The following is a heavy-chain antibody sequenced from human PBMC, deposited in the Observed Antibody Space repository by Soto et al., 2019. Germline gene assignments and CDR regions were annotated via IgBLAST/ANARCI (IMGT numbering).Heavy chain of an antibody. CDR2: IYYSGST. V-gene: IGHV4-31*01. J-gene: IGHJ5*02. D-gene: IGHD3-10*01. CDR1: GGSISSGGYY. Sequence: QVQLQESGPGLVKPSQTLSLTCTVSGGSISSGGYYWSWIRQHPGKGLKWIGYIYYSGSTYYNPSRQSLVTISVDTSKNQPALKLGTVTAADTSVYYCASEYGSGSPNWFDPCGQGTPVTVSS. CDR3: ASEYGSGSPNWFDP.